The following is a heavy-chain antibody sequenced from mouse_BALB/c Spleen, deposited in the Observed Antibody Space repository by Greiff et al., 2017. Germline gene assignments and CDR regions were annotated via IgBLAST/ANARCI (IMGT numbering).Heavy chain of an antibody. D-gene: IGHD2-3*01. CDR3: ARDGRDGYSYFDY. CDR1: GFSLTSYG. V-gene: IGHV2-9*02. CDR2: IWAGGST. Sequence: VKLVESGPGLVAPSQSLSITCTVSGFSLTSYGVHWVRQPPGKGLEWLGVIWAGGSTNYNSALMSRLSISKDNSKSQVFLKMNILQTDDTAMYYCARDGRDGYSYFDYWGQGTTLTVSS. J-gene: IGHJ2*01.